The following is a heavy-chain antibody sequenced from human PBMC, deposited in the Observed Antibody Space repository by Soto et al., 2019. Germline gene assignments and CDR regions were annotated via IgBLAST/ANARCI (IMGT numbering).Heavy chain of an antibody. V-gene: IGHV4-59*12. CDR3: ARVPDV. Sequence: SETLSLTCTVSGASITSYYWSWIRQPPGKGLEWIGYIYYSGSTNYNPSLKSRVTISVDRSKNQFSLKLSSVTAADTAVYYCARVPDVWGQGTTVTV. CDR1: GASITSYY. J-gene: IGHJ6*02. CDR2: IYYSGST.